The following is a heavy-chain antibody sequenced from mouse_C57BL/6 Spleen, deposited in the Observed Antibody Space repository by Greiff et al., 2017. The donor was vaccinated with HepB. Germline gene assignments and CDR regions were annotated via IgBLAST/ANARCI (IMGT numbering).Heavy chain of an antibody. CDR2: IDPENGDT. V-gene: IGHV14-4*01. Sequence: VQLQQSGAELVRPGASVKLSCTASGFNIKDDYMHWVKQRPEQGLEWIGWIDPENGDTEYASKFQGKATITADTSSNTAYLQLSSLTSEDTSVYYCTTGIVTHYYAMDYWGQGTSVTVSS. CDR3: TTGIVTHYYAMDY. J-gene: IGHJ4*01. CDR1: GFNIKDDY. D-gene: IGHD2-5*01.